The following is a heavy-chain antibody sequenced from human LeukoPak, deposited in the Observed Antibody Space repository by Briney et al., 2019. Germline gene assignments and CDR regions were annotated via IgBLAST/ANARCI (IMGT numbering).Heavy chain of an antibody. D-gene: IGHD3-10*01. J-gene: IGHJ4*02. CDR3: ARDSTDYYDSGSSGPHYFDN. CDR2: ISSGGTYE. Sequence: PGGSLRLSCAASGFTFSNYAMHWVRQAPGKGLEWVSLISSGGTYEYYADSVKGRFTISRDNSKNTLYLQLNSLRAEDTAVYYCARDSTDYYDSGSSGPHYFDNWGQGTLVTVSS. V-gene: IGHV3-30*01. CDR1: GFTFSNYA.